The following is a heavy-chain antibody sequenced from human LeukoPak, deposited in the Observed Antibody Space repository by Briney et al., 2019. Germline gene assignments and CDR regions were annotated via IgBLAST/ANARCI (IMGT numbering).Heavy chain of an antibody. D-gene: IGHD2-2*01. V-gene: IGHV4-59*08. CDR3: ARQDIVVVPAAIRGRYAAFDI. CDR1: GGSISSCY. Sequence: SETLSLTCTVSGGSISSCYWSWIRQPPGKGLEWIGYIYYSGSTNYNPSLKSRVTISVDTSKNQFSLKLSSVTAADTAVYYCARQDIVVVPAAIRGRYAAFDIWGQGTMVTVSS. J-gene: IGHJ3*02. CDR2: IYYSGST.